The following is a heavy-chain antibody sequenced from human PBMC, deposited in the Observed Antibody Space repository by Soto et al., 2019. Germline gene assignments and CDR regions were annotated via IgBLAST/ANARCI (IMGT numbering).Heavy chain of an antibody. CDR1: GGSISSSSSY. J-gene: IGHJ4*02. V-gene: IGHV4-39*01. CDR2: IYYSVST. D-gene: IGHD3-3*01. Sequence: PSETLSLTCTVSGGSISSSSSYCRWIRQPPGKGLEWIASIYYSVSTYNNPSLKSRVTLSVDTSRNQFSLKLSSVTAADTAVYYCARRRDDVNIHPNWGQGTMVTVSS. CDR3: ARRRDDVNIHPN.